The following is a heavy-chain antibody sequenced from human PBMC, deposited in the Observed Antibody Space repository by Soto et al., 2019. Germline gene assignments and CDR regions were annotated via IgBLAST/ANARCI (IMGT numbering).Heavy chain of an antibody. Sequence: ASVKVSCKASGYTFTSYGISWVRQAPGQGLEWMGWISAYNGNTNYAQKLQGRVTMTTDTSTSTAYMELRSLRSEDTAVYYCARPPGYTSDWYYFDLWGQGTLVTVSS. V-gene: IGHV1-18*04. CDR1: GYTFTSYG. CDR3: ARPPGYTSDWYYFDL. D-gene: IGHD3-9*01. CDR2: ISAYNGNT. J-gene: IGHJ4*02.